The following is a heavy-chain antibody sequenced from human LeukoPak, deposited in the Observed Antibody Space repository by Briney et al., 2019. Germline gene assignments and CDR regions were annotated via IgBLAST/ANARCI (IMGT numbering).Heavy chain of an antibody. V-gene: IGHV4-4*07. Sequence: SETVSLTCTVSGGSISSYYWSWIRQPAGKGLEWIGRIYTSGSTNYNPSLKSRVTMSVDTSKNQFSLKLSSVTAADTAVYYCARDEPYLVHIAAPEVSAFDIWGQGTMVTVSS. CDR1: GGSISSYY. J-gene: IGHJ3*02. D-gene: IGHD6-6*01. CDR2: IYTSGST. CDR3: ARDEPYLVHIAAPEVSAFDI.